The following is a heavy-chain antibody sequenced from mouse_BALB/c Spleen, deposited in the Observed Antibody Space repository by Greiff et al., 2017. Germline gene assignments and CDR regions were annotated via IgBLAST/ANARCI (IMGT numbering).Heavy chain of an antibody. CDR3: ARDYDYDVGAMDY. CDR2: IDPANGNT. CDR1: GFNIKDTY. D-gene: IGHD2-4*01. V-gene: IGHV14-3*02. Sequence: VQLKQSGAELVKPGASVKLSCTASGFNIKDTYMHWVKQRPEQGLEWIGRIDPANGNTKYDPKFQGKATITADTSSNTAYLQLSSLTSEDTAVYYCARDYDYDVGAMDYWGQGTSVTVSS. J-gene: IGHJ4*01.